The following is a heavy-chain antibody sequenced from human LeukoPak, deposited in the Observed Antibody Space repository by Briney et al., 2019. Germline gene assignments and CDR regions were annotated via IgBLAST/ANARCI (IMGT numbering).Heavy chain of an antibody. V-gene: IGHV4-59*01. Sequence: PGGSLRLSCAASGFTFSDYYWSWIRQPPGKGLEWIGYIYYSGSTNYNPSLKSRVTISVDTSKNQFSLKLSSVTAADTAVYYCARAFYPGYYSYMAVWGKGTTVTVSS. J-gene: IGHJ6*03. CDR2: IYYSGST. CDR1: GFTFSDYY. CDR3: ARAFYPGYYSYMAV. D-gene: IGHD3-3*02.